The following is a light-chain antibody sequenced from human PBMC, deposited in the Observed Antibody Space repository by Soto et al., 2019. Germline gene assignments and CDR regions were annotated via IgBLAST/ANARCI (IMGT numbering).Light chain of an antibody. Sequence: ETVLTQSPGTLSLSPGEGATLSCRASQSVSSKLAWYQQKPGQAPRLLIYGASNRATGIPDRFSGSGSGTDFTLTISRLEPEDFAVYYCQQYGSSLTWTFGQGTKVDI. CDR3: QQYGSSLTWT. V-gene: IGKV3-20*01. CDR2: GAS. CDR1: QSVSSK. J-gene: IGKJ1*01.